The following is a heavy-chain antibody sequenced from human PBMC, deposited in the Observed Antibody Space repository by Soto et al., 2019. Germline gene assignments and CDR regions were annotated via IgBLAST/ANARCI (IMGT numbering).Heavy chain of an antibody. V-gene: IGHV1-69*04. CDR1: GGTFSSFV. J-gene: IGHJ4*02. D-gene: IGHD3-22*01. CDR3: AREGDMKFHSDSSDEPGY. Sequence: QVQLVQSGAEVKKPGSSVKVSCKASGGTFSSFVISWVRQAPGQGLEWMGRIIPSIGIINYAQKFQGRVTITADTSTSTAYMERSSRRSDDTAVYYCAREGDMKFHSDSSDEPGYWGQGTLVTVSS. CDR2: IIPSIGII.